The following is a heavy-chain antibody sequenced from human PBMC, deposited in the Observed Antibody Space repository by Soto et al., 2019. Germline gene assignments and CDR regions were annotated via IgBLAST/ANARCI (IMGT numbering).Heavy chain of an antibody. CDR2: INHSGST. CDR3: ARGRGRWLQFRVANDAFDI. D-gene: IGHD5-12*01. V-gene: IGHV4-34*01. J-gene: IGHJ3*02. CDR1: CGSFSGYY. Sequence: SETLSLTCAVYCGSFSGYYWSWIRQPPGKGLEWIGEINHSGSTNYNPSLKSRVTISVDTSKNQFSLKLSSVTAADTAVYYCARGRGRWLQFRVANDAFDIWGQGTMVTVSS.